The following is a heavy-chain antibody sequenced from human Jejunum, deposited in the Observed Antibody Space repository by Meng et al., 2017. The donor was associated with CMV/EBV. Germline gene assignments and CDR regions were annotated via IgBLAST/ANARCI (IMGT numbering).Heavy chain of an antibody. CDR2: IYPGDLDI. CDR3: VRRDSSSWHNYFDL. Sequence: SGYIFNRYRIAWLRQMPGKGLEWMGMIYPGDLDIRYSPSFQGQVTISVDRSISTVYLEWSSLKASDTAMYYCVRRDSSSWHNYFDLWGQGTLVTVSS. J-gene: IGHJ5*02. CDR1: GYIFNRYR. V-gene: IGHV5-51*01. D-gene: IGHD6-13*01.